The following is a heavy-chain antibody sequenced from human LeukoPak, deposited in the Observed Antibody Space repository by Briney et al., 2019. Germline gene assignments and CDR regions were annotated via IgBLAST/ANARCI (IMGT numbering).Heavy chain of an antibody. CDR3: AKDATPYNGIWDFFDH. J-gene: IGHJ4*02. V-gene: IGHV3-23*01. D-gene: IGHD5-24*01. CDR2: IGGGTDI. Sequence: GGSLRLSCVASGFTFSIHGMSWVRQAPGGGLEWVSSIGGGTDIHHADSVKGRFTASRDDSKDTLYLQMNSLRAEDTAVYYCAKDATPYNGIWDFFDHWGQGTPVTVSS. CDR1: GFTFSIHG.